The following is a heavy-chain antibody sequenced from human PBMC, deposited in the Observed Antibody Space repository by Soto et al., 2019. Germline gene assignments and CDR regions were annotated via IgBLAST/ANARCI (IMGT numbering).Heavy chain of an antibody. Sequence: KTGGSLRLSCAASGFTFSSYSMNWVRQAPGKGLEWVSSISSSSSYIYYADSVKGRFTISRDNAKNSLYLQMNSLRAEDTAVYYCARGGIAARQDAFDYWGQGTLVTVSS. V-gene: IGHV3-21*01. CDR2: ISSSSSYI. CDR1: GFTFSSYS. J-gene: IGHJ4*02. D-gene: IGHD6-6*01. CDR3: ARGGIAARQDAFDY.